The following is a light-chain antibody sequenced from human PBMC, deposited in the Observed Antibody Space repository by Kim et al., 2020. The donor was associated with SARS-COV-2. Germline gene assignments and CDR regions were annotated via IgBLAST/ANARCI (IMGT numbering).Light chain of an antibody. V-gene: IGKV3-20*01. J-gene: IGKJ1*01. Sequence: CAGERATPACRCSQSVSSSYLAWYQQKPGQAPRLLIYGASSRATGIPDRFSGSGSGTDFTLTISRLERGDFAVYYCQQYGSSPRAFGQGTKVDIK. CDR2: GAS. CDR1: QSVSSSY. CDR3: QQYGSSPRA.